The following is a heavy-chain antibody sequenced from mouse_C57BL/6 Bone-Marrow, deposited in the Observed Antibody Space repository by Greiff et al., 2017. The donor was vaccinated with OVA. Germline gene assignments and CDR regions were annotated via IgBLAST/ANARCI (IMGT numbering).Heavy chain of an antibody. J-gene: IGHJ1*03. V-gene: IGHV14-4*01. Sequence: EVQRVESGAELVRPGASVKLSCTASGFNIKDDYMHWVKQRPEQGLEWIGWIDPENGDTAYASKFQGKATITADTSSNTAYLQLSSLTSEDTAVYYCTTKAYGYFDVWGTGTTVTVSS. CDR1: GFNIKDDY. CDR3: TTKAYGYFDV. CDR2: IDPENGDT. D-gene: IGHD3-2*02.